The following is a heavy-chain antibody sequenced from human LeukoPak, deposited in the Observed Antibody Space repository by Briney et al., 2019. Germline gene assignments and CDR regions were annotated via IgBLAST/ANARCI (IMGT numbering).Heavy chain of an antibody. D-gene: IGHD2-15*01. CDR3: ARAGSIVVVVAATRPVDAFDI. Sequence: ASVKVSCKASGYTFTSYGISWVRQAPGQGLEWMGWISAYNGNTNYAQKLQGRVTMTTDTSTSTAYMELRSLRSDDTAVYYCARAGSIVVVVAATRPVDAFDIWGQGTMVTASS. CDR1: GYTFTSYG. CDR2: ISAYNGNT. V-gene: IGHV1-18*01. J-gene: IGHJ3*02.